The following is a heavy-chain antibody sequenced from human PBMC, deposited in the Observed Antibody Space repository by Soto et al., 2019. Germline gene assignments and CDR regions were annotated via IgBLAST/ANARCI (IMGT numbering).Heavy chain of an antibody. CDR1: GGSISSYY. J-gene: IGHJ6*02. V-gene: IGHV4-59*01. CDR3: AGRLNGTLYDFWSGYWHYYGMDV. Sequence: SETLSLTCTVSGGSISSYYWSWIRQPPGKGLEWIGYIYYSGSTNYNPSLKSRVTISVDTPKNQFSLKLSSVTAADTAVYYCAGRLNGTLYDFWSGYWHYYGMDVWGQGTTVTVSS. D-gene: IGHD3-3*01. CDR2: IYYSGST.